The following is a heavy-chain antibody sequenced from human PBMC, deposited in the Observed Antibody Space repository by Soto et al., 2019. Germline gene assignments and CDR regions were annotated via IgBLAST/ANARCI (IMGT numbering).Heavy chain of an antibody. CDR1: GFTFITYD. J-gene: IGHJ5*02. Sequence: ASVKVSCNASGFTFITYDFSWVLQAPGQGLEWMGWISAYNGNTNYAQKLQGRVTMTTDTSTSTAYMELRSLRSDDTAVYYCARDYGDYDNWFDPWGQGTLVTVSS. CDR3: ARDYGDYDNWFDP. V-gene: IGHV1-18*01. D-gene: IGHD4-17*01. CDR2: ISAYNGNT.